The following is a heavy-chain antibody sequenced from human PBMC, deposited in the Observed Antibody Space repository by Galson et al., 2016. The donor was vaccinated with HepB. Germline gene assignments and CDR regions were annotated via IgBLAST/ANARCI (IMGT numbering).Heavy chain of an antibody. V-gene: IGHV3-21*01. CDR2: ISSSIYI. D-gene: IGHD3-10*01. J-gene: IGHJ4*02. CDR3: ARIGGYSYGSERGP. Sequence: SLRLSCAASGSTFSRYTMSWVRQAPQKGLEWVSSISSSIYIYYADSVKGRFTISRDNAKNSLYLQMNSLRAADTAVYYCARIGGYSYGSERGPWGQGTLFTVSS. CDR1: GSTFSRYT.